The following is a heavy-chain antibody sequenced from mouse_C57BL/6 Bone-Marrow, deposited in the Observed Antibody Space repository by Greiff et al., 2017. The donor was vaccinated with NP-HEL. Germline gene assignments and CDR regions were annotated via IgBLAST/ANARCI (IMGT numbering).Heavy chain of an antibody. Sequence: VQVVESGAELVRPGTSVKVSCKASGYAFTNYLIAWVKQRPGQGLEWIGVINPGSGGTNYNEKFKGKATLTADKSSSPAYMQLSSLTSEDSAVYFCARDYGSSYWWYFDVWGTGTTVTVSS. V-gene: IGHV1-54*01. CDR1: GYAFTNYL. D-gene: IGHD1-1*01. CDR3: ARDYGSSYWWYFDV. J-gene: IGHJ1*03. CDR2: INPGSGGT.